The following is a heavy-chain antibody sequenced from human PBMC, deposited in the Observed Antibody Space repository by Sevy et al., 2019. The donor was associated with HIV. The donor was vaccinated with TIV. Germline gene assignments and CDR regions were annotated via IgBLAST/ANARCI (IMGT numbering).Heavy chain of an antibody. CDR3: ARGAYIVATIIAFDI. Sequence: GGSLRLPCAASGFTFSSYSMNWVRQAPGKGLEWVSSISSSSSYIYYADSVKGRFTISRDNAKNSLYLQMNSLRAEDTAVYYCARGAYIVATIIAFDIWGQGTMVTVSS. CDR2: ISSSSSYI. V-gene: IGHV3-21*01. J-gene: IGHJ3*02. D-gene: IGHD5-12*01. CDR1: GFTFSSYS.